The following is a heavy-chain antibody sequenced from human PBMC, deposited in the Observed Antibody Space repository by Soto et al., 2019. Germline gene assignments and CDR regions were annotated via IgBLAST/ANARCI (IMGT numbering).Heavy chain of an antibody. CDR3: ARAPNLGYCSGGSCSPLLDFDY. CDR2: INHSGST. D-gene: IGHD2-15*01. CDR1: GGSFSGYY. V-gene: IGHV4-34*01. J-gene: IGHJ4*02. Sequence: SETLSLTCTVYGGSFSGYYWSWIRQPPGKGLEWIGEINHSGSTNYNPSLKSRVTISVDTSKNQFSLKLSSVTAADTAVYYCARAPNLGYCSGGSCSPLLDFDYWGQGTLVTVSS.